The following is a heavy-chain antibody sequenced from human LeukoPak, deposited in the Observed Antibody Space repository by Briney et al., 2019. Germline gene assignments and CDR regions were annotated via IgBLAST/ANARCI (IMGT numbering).Heavy chain of an antibody. Sequence: ASVKVSCKASGYTFTSYGISWVRQAPGQGLEWMGWISANNGNTNYAQKLQGRVTMTTDTSTSTAYMELRSLRSDDTAVYYCARRGRYCSGGSCYGGGDAFDIWGQGTMVTVSS. D-gene: IGHD2-15*01. J-gene: IGHJ3*02. CDR2: ISANNGNT. CDR1: GYTFTSYG. CDR3: ARRGRYCSGGSCYGGGDAFDI. V-gene: IGHV1-18*01.